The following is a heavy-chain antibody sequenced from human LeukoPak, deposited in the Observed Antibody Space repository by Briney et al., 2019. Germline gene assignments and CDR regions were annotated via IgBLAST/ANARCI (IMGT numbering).Heavy chain of an antibody. D-gene: IGHD6-19*01. CDR2: IYYSGST. CDR3: ARSVAGYYYYYGMDV. CDR1: GGSISSYY. Sequence: SETLSLTCTVSGGSISSYYWSWIRQPPGKGLEWIGYIYYSGSTNYNPSLTSRVTISVDTSKNQFSLKLSSVTAADTAVYYCARSVAGYYYYYGMDVWGQGTTVTVSS. V-gene: IGHV4-59*01. J-gene: IGHJ6*02.